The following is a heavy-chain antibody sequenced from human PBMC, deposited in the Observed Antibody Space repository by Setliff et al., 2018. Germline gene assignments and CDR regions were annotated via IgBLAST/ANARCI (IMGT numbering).Heavy chain of an antibody. CDR2: ISSSSSYI. D-gene: IGHD6-19*01. Sequence: GGSLRLSCAASGFTFSGYSMNWVRQAPGKGLEWVSSISSSSSYIYYADSVKGRFTISRDNAKNSLYLQMNSLRAEDTAVYYCARDREGSGWYRYYFDYWGQGTLVTVSS. J-gene: IGHJ4*02. V-gene: IGHV3-21*01. CDR3: ARDREGSGWYRYYFDY. CDR1: GFTFSGYS.